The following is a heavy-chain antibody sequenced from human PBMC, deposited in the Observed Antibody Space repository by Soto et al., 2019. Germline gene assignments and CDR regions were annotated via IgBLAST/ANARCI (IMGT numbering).Heavy chain of an antibody. D-gene: IGHD6-19*01. V-gene: IGHV3-21*01. Sequence: PGGSLRLSCAASGFTFSSYSMNWVRQAPGKGLEWVSSISSSSSYIYYADSVKGRFTISRDNAKNSLYLQMNSLRAEDTAVYYCARAVAGNYYYYGMDVWGQGTTVTVSS. CDR2: ISSSSSYI. CDR3: ARAVAGNYYYYGMDV. CDR1: GFTFSSYS. J-gene: IGHJ6*02.